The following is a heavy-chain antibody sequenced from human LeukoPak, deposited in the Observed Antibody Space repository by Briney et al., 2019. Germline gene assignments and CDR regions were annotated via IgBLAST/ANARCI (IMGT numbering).Heavy chain of an antibody. D-gene: IGHD3-3*01. CDR1: GGSISSYY. Sequence: PSETLSLTCTVSGGSISSYYWSWIRQPPGKGLEWIGYIYYSGSTNYNPSLKSRVTISVDTSKNQFSLKLSSVTAADTAVYYCAREGYDFWSGYYPNWFDPWGQGTLVTVSS. V-gene: IGHV4-59*01. CDR2: IYYSGST. J-gene: IGHJ5*02. CDR3: AREGYDFWSGYYPNWFDP.